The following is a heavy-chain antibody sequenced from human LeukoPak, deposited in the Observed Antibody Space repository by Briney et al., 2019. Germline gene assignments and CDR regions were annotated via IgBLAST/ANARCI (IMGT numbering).Heavy chain of an antibody. V-gene: IGHV1-8*01. J-gene: IGHJ4*02. CDR3: ARDLTIPGERD. D-gene: IGHD3-10*01. CDR2: MNPNSGNT. Sequence: VRXXXXXXLXWMGWMNPNSGNTGYAQKFQGRVTMTRNNSISTAYMELSSLRSEDTAVYYCARDLTIPGERDWGQGTLVTVSS.